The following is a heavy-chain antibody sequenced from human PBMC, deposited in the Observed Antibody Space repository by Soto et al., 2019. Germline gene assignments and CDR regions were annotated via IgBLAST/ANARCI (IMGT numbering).Heavy chain of an antibody. Sequence: SVKVSCKGSGGTFSSYAISWVRQAPGQGLEWMGGIIPIFGTANYAQKFQGRVTITADKSTSTAYMELSSLRSEDTAVYYCARDLPPSKPGAARPLDYWGQGTLVTVSS. CDR2: IIPIFGTA. V-gene: IGHV1-69*06. D-gene: IGHD6-6*01. CDR3: ARDLPPSKPGAARPLDY. J-gene: IGHJ4*02. CDR1: GGTFSSYA.